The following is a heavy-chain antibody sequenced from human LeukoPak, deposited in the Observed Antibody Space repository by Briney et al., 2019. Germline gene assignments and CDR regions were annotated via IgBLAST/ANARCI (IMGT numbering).Heavy chain of an antibody. Sequence: GGSLRLSCAASGFTFSSYWMSWVRQAPGEGLQSVAYISQDVSHKYYVDSVKGRFTISRDNAKSSLHLEMNSLRAEDTALYYCARVGYNGWNFENWGQGTLVTVSS. CDR3: ARVGYNGWNFEN. CDR1: GFTFSSYW. V-gene: IGHV3-7*01. D-gene: IGHD5-12*01. CDR2: ISQDVSHK. J-gene: IGHJ4*02.